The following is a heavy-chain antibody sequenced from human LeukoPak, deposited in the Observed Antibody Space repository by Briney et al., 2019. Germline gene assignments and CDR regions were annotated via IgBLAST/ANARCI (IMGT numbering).Heavy chain of an antibody. Sequence: SETLSLTCTVSGGFISSYYWSWIRQPPGKGLEWIGYIYYSGSTNYNPSLKSRVTISVDTSKNQFSLKLSSVTAADTAVYYCARDLDYWSAFDIWGQGTMVTVSS. CDR2: IYYSGST. CDR3: ARDLDYWSAFDI. J-gene: IGHJ3*02. D-gene: IGHD2-8*02. V-gene: IGHV4-59*01. CDR1: GGFISSYY.